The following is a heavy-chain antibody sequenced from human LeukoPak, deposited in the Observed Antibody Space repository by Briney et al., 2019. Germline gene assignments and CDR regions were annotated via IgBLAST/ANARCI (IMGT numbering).Heavy chain of an antibody. Sequence: ASVKVSCKASVYTFTSYYMRWVRQALGQGLEWMGIINPSVGSTSYTQKFQGRDTITADKSTSTAYMGLSSLRSENTAVYTCARGVGYSRADCGYWGQR. CDR2: INPSVGST. J-gene: IGHJ4*02. D-gene: IGHD2-21*01. V-gene: IGHV1-46*01. CDR1: VYTFTSYY. CDR3: ARGVGYSRADCGY.